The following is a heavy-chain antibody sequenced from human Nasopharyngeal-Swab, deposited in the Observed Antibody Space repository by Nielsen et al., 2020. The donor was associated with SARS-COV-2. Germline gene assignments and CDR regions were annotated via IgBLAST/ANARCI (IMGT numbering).Heavy chain of an antibody. D-gene: IGHD5-12*01. CDR3: TRAGGYSGFQGMDV. J-gene: IGHJ6*02. CDR2: IKSKTDGGTT. CDR1: GFTFSNAW. Sequence: GGSLRLSCAASGFTFSNAWMSWVRQAPGKGLEWVGRIKSKTDGGTTDYAAPVKGRFTISRDDSKSIAYLQMNSLKTEDTAVYYCTRAGGYSGFQGMDVWGQGTTVTVSS. V-gene: IGHV3-15*01.